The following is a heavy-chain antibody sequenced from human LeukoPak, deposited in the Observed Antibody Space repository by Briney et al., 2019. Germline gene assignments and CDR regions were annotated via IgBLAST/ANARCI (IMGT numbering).Heavy chain of an antibody. D-gene: IGHD6-13*01. CDR3: AKDSGEQQLVYYFDY. J-gene: IGHJ4*02. CDR1: GFTFSTYG. Sequence: GGSLRLSCAASGFTFSTYGMHWVRQAPGKGLEWVAVISFDGSNKYYADSVKGRFTISRDNSKNTLYLQMNSRRAEDTAVYYCAKDSGEQQLVYYFDYWGQGTLVTASS. V-gene: IGHV3-30*18. CDR2: ISFDGSNK.